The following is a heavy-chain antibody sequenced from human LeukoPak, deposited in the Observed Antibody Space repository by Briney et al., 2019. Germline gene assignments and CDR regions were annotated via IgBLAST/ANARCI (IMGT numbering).Heavy chain of an antibody. CDR2: ISYSSSYI. V-gene: IGHV3-21*01. Sequence: GSLRLSCAASGFTFRSYSMNWVRQAPGKGLEWVSSISYSSSYIYYADSVKGRFTISRDNAKNSLHLQMNSLRAEDTAVYYCARVRGSNYYFDYWGQGTLVTVSS. CDR3: ARVRGSNYYFDY. D-gene: IGHD6-13*01. CDR1: GFTFRSYS. J-gene: IGHJ4*02.